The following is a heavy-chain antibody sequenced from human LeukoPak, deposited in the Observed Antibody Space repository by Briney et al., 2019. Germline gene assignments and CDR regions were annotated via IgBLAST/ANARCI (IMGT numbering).Heavy chain of an antibody. D-gene: IGHD5-12*01. CDR1: GFTFSSYA. CDR2: IRSKAYGGTT. V-gene: IGHV3-49*03. J-gene: IGHJ5*02. Sequence: GGSLRLSCAVSGFTFSSYAMSWFRQAPGKGLEWVGFIRSKAYGGTTEYAASVKGRFTISRDDSKSIAYLQMNSLKTEDTAVYYCTRDGLSGYSGYDSVNWFDPWGQGTLVTVSS. CDR3: TRDGLSGYSGYDSVNWFDP.